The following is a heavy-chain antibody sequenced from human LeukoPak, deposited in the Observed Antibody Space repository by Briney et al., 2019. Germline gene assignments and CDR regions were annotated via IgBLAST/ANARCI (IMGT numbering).Heavy chain of an antibody. CDR2: ISSSSSYI. CDR1: GFTFSSYS. J-gene: IGHJ4*02. D-gene: IGHD3-10*01. V-gene: IGHV3-21*01. CDR3: ARVARITMVRGAPEL. Sequence: GGSLRLSCAASGFTFSSYSMNWVRQAPGKGLEWVSSISSSSSYIYYADSVKGRFTISRDNAKNSLYLQMNSLRAEDTAVYYCARVARITMVRGAPELWGQGTLVTVSS.